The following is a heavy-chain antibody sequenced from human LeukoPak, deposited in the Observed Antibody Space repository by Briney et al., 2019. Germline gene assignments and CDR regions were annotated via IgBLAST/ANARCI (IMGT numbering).Heavy chain of an antibody. CDR3: ARRGSYRYYFDY. CDR1: GDSISSRSYY. Sequence: SETLSLTCTVSGDSISSRSYYWGWIRQPPGKGLEWIGSIYYSGSTYYNPSLKSRVTISVNTSKNQFSLKLSSVTAADTAVYYCARRGSYRYYFDYWGQGTLVTVSS. D-gene: IGHD3-16*02. V-gene: IGHV4-39*01. J-gene: IGHJ4*02. CDR2: IYYSGST.